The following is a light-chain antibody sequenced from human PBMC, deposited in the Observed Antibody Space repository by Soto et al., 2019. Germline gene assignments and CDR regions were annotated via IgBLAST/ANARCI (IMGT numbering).Light chain of an antibody. CDR3: SSYTTSSTLE. V-gene: IGLV2-14*01. Sequence: QSVLTQPASVSGSPGQSITISCTGTSSDIGAYNYVSWYQQHPGKTPKLMIYGVTNRPSWVSNRFSGSKSGSTASLTISGLQAEDEADYYCSSYTTSSTLEFGGVPKVTVL. CDR2: GVT. CDR1: SSDIGAYNY. J-gene: IGLJ2*01.